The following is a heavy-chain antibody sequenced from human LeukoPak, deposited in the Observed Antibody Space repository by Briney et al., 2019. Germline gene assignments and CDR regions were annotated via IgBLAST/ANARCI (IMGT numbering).Heavy chain of an antibody. CDR1: GYSFTNYW. J-gene: IGHJ4*02. D-gene: IGHD1-26*01. V-gene: IGHV5-51*01. CDR2: IFPGDSDS. CDR3: ARGSGWLEL. Sequence: GESLKISCKSSGYSFTNYWIGWVRQMPGKGLEWMGIIFPGDSDSKYSPSFQGQVTFSADKSIGTAFLQWSSLKASDTAMYYCARGSGWLELWGQGTLVTVSS.